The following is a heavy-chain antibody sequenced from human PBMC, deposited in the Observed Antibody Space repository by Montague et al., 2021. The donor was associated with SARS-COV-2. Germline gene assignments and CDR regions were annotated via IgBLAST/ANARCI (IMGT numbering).Heavy chain of an antibody. Sequence: SETLSLTCEVSGGSMSGYYWTWIRQPPGKGLEWIGYIYNSGTTNYNPSVKSRVTISVDTSKNQFSLKLNSVTAADTAVYYCARGGGYCSGGSCYYWFDPWGQGTLVTVSS. CDR1: GGSMSGYY. D-gene: IGHD2-15*01. J-gene: IGHJ5*02. V-gene: IGHV4-59*01. CDR3: ARGGGYCSGGSCYYWFDP. CDR2: IYNSGTT.